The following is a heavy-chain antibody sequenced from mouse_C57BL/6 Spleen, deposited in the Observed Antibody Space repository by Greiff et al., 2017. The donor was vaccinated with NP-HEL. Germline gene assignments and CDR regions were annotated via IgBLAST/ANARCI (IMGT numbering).Heavy chain of an antibody. D-gene: IGHD1-1*01. CDR2: INPSNGGT. CDR3: ARIVPFFITTVVEGYFDY. CDR1: GYTFTSYW. V-gene: IGHV1-53*01. J-gene: IGHJ2*01. Sequence: QVQLQQPGTELVKPGASVKLSCKASGYTFTSYWMHWVKQRPGQGLEWIGNINPSNGGTNYNEKFKSKATLTVDKSSSTAYMQLSSLTSEDSAVYYCARIVPFFITTVVEGYFDYWGQGTTLTVSS.